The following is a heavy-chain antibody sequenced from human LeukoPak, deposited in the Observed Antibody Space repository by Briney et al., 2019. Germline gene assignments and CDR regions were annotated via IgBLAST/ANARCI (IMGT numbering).Heavy chain of an antibody. CDR1: GFTFSSFA. D-gene: IGHD4-17*01. CDR2: ISYDGSNK. J-gene: IGHJ6*04. CDR3: ARDPGDYVYYYYYGMDV. Sequence: GGSLRLSCAASGFTFSSFAMHWVRQAPGKGLEWVAVISYDGSNKYYADSVKGRFTISRDNSKNTLYLQMNSLRAEDTAVYYCARDPGDYVYYYYYGMDVWGKGTTVTVSS. V-gene: IGHV3-30*04.